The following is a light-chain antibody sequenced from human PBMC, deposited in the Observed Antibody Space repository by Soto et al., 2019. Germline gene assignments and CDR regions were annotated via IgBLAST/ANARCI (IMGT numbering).Light chain of an antibody. CDR1: QSVSSSY. Sequence: EIVLTQSPGTLSLSPGERATLSCRASQSVSSSYLAWYQQKPGQAPRLLIYGASSRATGIPDRFSGSGSGTDFTLTISRLEPEDFALYYCQQYGSSPLWTFGQGIKVDIK. J-gene: IGKJ1*01. V-gene: IGKV3-20*01. CDR2: GAS. CDR3: QQYGSSPLWT.